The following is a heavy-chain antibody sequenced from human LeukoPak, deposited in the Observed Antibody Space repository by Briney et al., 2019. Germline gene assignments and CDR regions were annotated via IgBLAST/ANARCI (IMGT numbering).Heavy chain of an antibody. CDR3: ARAGGYCSSTSCVGGFDY. J-gene: IGHJ4*02. CDR2: ISSSSSYI. V-gene: IGHV3-21*01. D-gene: IGHD2-2*01. CDR1: GFTFSSYS. Sequence: GGSLRLSCAASGFTFSSYSMNWVRQAPGKGLEWVSSISSSSSYIYYADSVKGRFTISRDNAKNSLYLQMNSLRAEDTAVYYCARAGGYCSSTSCVGGFDYWGQGILVTVSS.